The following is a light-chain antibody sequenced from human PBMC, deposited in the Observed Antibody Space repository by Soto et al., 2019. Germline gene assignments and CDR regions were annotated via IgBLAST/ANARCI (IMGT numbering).Light chain of an antibody. V-gene: IGKV3-20*01. J-gene: IGKJ2*01. Sequence: EILLTQSPSTLSLSPGEGVTLSCRASQSVTVNSLAWYQQKPGQAPRLLIYAASTRAAAVPDRFTGSGSGTDFALTISRLEPEDFAVYYCQQYGGSPPYTFGRGTKLDVK. CDR2: AAS. CDR1: QSVTVNS. CDR3: QQYGGSPPYT.